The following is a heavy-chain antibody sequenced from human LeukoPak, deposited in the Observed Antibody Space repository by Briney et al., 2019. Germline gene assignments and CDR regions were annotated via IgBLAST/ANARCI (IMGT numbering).Heavy chain of an antibody. CDR1: GGSISSYY. CDR2: MSTSGST. CDR3: ARVNSSGSFHDY. D-gene: IGHD3-22*01. V-gene: IGHV4-4*07. J-gene: IGHJ4*02. Sequence: SETLSLTCPISGGSISSYYWSWIRQPAGKGLEWIGRMSTSGSTNYNPSLTSRVTMSVDKSKNQFSLNLNSVTAADTAVYFCARVNSSGSFHDYWGQGARVTVSS.